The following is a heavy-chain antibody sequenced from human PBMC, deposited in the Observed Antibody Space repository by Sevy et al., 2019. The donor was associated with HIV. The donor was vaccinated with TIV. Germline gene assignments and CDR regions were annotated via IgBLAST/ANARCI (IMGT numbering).Heavy chain of an antibody. V-gene: IGHV3-23*01. CDR2: ITDNGAKT. Sequence: GGSLRLSCPTSGFSFYTYAMTWVRQAPGKGLEWVASITDNGAKTFYADSVKGRFTISRDNSQSTLFLHMNSLRGDDTDVSFCAKTEYTSGWFYWGQGTLVTVSS. CDR3: AKTEYTSGWFY. J-gene: IGHJ4*02. CDR1: GFSFYTYA. D-gene: IGHD6-19*01.